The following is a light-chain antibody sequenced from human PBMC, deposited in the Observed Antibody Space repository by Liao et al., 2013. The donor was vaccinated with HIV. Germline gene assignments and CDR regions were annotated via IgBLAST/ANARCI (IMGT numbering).Light chain of an antibody. CDR2: QDS. CDR1: NIGRKS. Sequence: FVVTQPPSVSVAPGEAARITCGGNNIGRKSVHWYQQRPGQSPVLVIYQDSKRPSGIPERFSGSNSGNTATLTISGTQAMDEADYYCQAWDNNFVVFGGGTKLTVL. J-gene: IGLJ2*01. V-gene: IGLV3-21*01. CDR3: QAWDNNFVV.